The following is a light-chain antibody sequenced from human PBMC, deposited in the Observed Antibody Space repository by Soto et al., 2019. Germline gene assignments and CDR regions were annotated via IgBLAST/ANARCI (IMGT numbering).Light chain of an antibody. CDR1: QSVTSSY. Sequence: DIVLTQSPGTVSLSPGERATLSCRAGQSVTSSYLAWYQQKPGQAPRLLIYRVSSRATGIPDRFSGSGAGTDFTLTISRLEPEDFAVYYCQQYGDSPLTFGGGTKVDIK. V-gene: IGKV3-20*01. J-gene: IGKJ4*01. CDR3: QQYGDSPLT. CDR2: RVS.